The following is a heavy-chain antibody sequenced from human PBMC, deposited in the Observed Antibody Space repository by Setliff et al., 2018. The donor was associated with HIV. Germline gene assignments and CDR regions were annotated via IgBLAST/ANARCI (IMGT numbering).Heavy chain of an antibody. CDR1: GGFIGGHY. CDR3: ARGRGRAPLSYYFDS. Sequence: SETLSLTCTVSGGFIGGHYWTWVRQPPGRGLEWVGYVSYSGSVSYNPSLNSRVTMSIDASRDQFSLKLNSVTVADTAIYYCARGRGRAPLSYYFDSWGQGRLVTVSS. J-gene: IGHJ4*02. D-gene: IGHD2-15*01. V-gene: IGHV4-59*11. CDR2: VSYSGSV.